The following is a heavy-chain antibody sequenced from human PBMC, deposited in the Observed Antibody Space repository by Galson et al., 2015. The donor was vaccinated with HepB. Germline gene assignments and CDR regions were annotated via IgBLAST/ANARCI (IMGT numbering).Heavy chain of an antibody. Sequence: QSGAEVKKPGESLRISCKGSGYTFTSYWITWVRQMPGKGLEWMGRIDPSDSRTNFSPSFEGHVTISADRSISTAYLQWSSLKASDTAMYYCARQNYYGSGSDYWGQGTLVTVSS. J-gene: IGHJ4*02. CDR3: ARQNYYGSGSDY. CDR1: GYTFTSYW. V-gene: IGHV5-10-1*01. CDR2: IDPSDSRT. D-gene: IGHD3-10*01.